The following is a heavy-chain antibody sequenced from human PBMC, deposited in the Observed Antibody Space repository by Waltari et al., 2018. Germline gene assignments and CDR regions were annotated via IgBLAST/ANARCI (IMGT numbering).Heavy chain of an antibody. J-gene: IGHJ4*02. CDR3: VRDTLEWTSSTPHFDY. CDR2: SSRDGRYG. CDR1: GFSLSRYW. Sequence: EVQLVESGGGVVQPGRSLRLPCAASGFSLSRYWMHWVRLVPGKGLMWISRSSRDGRYGIYADSVKGRFTISRDNAKNSLYLQMNSLRAEDTAIYYCVRDTLEWTSSTPHFDYWGQGALVTVSS. D-gene: IGHD3-3*01. V-gene: IGHV3-74*01.